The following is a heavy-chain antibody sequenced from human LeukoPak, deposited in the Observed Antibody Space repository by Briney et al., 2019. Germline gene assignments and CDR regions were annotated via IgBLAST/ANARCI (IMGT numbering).Heavy chain of an antibody. J-gene: IGHJ6*02. CDR1: GLIVSSNY. D-gene: IGHD2-21*02. Sequence: PGGSLRLSCAASGLIVSSNYMSWVRQAPGKGLEWVSVISGSGGSTYYADSVKGRFTISGDNSKNTLYLQMNSLRAEDTAVYYCAKEVYCGGDCYNPGYGMDVWGQGTTVTVSS. CDR2: ISGSGGST. V-gene: IGHV3-23*01. CDR3: AKEVYCGGDCYNPGYGMDV.